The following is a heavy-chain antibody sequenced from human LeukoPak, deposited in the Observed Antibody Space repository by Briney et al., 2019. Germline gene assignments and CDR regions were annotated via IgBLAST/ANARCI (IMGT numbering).Heavy chain of an antibody. D-gene: IGHD3-3*01. Sequence: SVKVSCKASGGTFSSYAISWVRQAPGQGLEWMGGIIPIFGTANYAQKFQGRVTITADKSTSTAYMELSSLRSEDTAVYYCARGRAYDFWSGHRPFDPWGQGTLVTVSS. CDR2: IIPIFGTA. CDR1: GGTFSSYA. V-gene: IGHV1-69*06. CDR3: ARGRAYDFWSGHRPFDP. J-gene: IGHJ5*02.